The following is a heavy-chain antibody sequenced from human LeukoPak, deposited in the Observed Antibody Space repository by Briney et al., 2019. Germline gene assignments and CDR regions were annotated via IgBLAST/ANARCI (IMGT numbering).Heavy chain of an antibody. V-gene: IGHV3-15*01. J-gene: IGHJ4*02. Sequence: GGSLRLSCAAPAFTFSDACMSWVRQAPGKGLEWVGRIKKKADGGTTDYAAPVKGRFTMSRDDSKNILYLQMNSLNSEVRAVYHFTTWSYLGQGTLVTVSS. D-gene: IGHD2-15*01. CDR2: IKKKADGGTT. CDR1: AFTFSDAC. CDR3: TTWSY.